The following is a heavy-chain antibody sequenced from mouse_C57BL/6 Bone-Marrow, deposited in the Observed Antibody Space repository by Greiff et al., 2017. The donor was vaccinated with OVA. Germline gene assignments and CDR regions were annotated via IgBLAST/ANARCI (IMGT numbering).Heavy chain of an antibody. J-gene: IGHJ3*01. CDR1: GYTFTDYN. D-gene: IGHD1-3*01. CDR2: INPNNGGT. V-gene: IGHV1-18*01. Sequence: EVQLQQSGPELVKPGASVKIPCKASGYTFTDYNMDWVKQSHGKSLEWIGDINPNNGGTIYNQKFKGKATLTVDKSSNTAYMELRSLTSEDTAVYYCAILAQNAYWGQGTLVTVSA. CDR3: AILAQNAY.